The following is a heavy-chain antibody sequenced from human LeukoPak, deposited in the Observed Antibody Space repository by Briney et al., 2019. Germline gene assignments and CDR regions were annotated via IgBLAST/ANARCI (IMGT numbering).Heavy chain of an antibody. Sequence: SETLSLTCTVSGGSLSSYYWSWVRQPPGKGLEWVGYIYYSGSTNYNPSLKSRVTISVDTSKNQFSLKLSSVTAADTAVYYCAREGRSIVGAGTYYYYGMDVWGQGTTVTVSS. CDR2: IYYSGST. CDR1: GGSLSSYY. CDR3: AREGRSIVGAGTYYYYGMDV. J-gene: IGHJ6*02. D-gene: IGHD1-26*01. V-gene: IGHV4-59*12.